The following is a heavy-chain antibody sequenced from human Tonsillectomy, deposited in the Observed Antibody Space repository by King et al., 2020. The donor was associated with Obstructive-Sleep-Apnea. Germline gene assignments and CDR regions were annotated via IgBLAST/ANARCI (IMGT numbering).Heavy chain of an antibody. CDR2: SYYSGRT. CDR3: ARDARSSGYYHDAFDI. D-gene: IGHD3-22*01. V-gene: IGHV4-39*07. CDR1: GGSISSSSYY. Sequence: LQLQESGPGLVKPSETLSLTCTVSGGSISSSSYYWGWIRQPPGKGLEWIGSSYYSGRTYYNPSLKSRVTISVATCKNQFSLTLSSVTAADTAVYYCARDARSSGYYHDAFDIWGQGTMVTVSS. J-gene: IGHJ3*02.